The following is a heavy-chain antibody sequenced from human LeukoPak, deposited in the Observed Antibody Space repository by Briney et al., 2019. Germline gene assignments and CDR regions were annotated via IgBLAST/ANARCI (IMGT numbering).Heavy chain of an antibody. J-gene: IGHJ6*03. V-gene: IGHV1-69*01. CDR2: IIPIFGTA. CDR3: ARVPTTLGYCSSTSCYYYYYMDV. D-gene: IGHD2-2*01. CDR1: GGTFSSYA. Sequence: EASVKVSCKASGGTFSSYAISWVRQAPGQGLEWMGGIIPIFGTANYAQKFQGRVTITADESTSTAYMELSSLRSEDTAVYYCARVPTTLGYCSSTSCYYYYYMDVWGKGTTVTVSS.